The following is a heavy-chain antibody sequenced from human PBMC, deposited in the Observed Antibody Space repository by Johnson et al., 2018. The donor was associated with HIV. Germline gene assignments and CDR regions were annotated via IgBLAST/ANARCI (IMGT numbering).Heavy chain of an antibody. J-gene: IGHJ3*02. Sequence: QVQLVESGGGVVQPGGSLRLSCAASGFTFSDYYMSWIRQAPGKGLEWVSYISSSGSTIYYADSVKGRFTISRDNAKKSMYLQMNSLRAEDTAVYYCARVSMLFIAADAFDIWGQGTMVTVSS. V-gene: IGHV3-11*04. CDR1: GFTFSDYY. CDR2: ISSSGSTI. CDR3: ARVSMLFIAADAFDI. D-gene: IGHD2-21*01.